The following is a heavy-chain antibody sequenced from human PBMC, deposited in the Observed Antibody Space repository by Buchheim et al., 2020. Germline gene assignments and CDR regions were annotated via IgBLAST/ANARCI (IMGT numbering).Heavy chain of an antibody. CDR1: GGSISSSSYY. V-gene: IGHV4-39*01. D-gene: IGHD5-18*01. J-gene: IGHJ4*02. CDR2: IYYSGST. Sequence: QLQLQESGPGLVKPSETLSLTCTVSGGSISSSSYYWGWIRQPPGKGLEWIGSIYYSGSTYYNPSLKSRVTISVDTSKNQFSLKLSSVTAADTAVYYCARLAPKLRGYSYIENLDYWGQGTL. CDR3: ARLAPKLRGYSYIENLDY.